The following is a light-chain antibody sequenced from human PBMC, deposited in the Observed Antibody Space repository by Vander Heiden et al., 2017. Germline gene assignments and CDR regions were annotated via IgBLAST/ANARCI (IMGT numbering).Light chain of an antibody. J-gene: IGLJ2*01. CDR2: SDN. Sequence: QSILTQPPSASGTPGQRVAISCSGSSIGSYSVSWYPHLPGTAPTLLIYSDNQRPSGVPDRFSGSKSGTSASLAISGLQSEDEADYYCAAWDDSLNGQWVFGGGTKLTVL. V-gene: IGLV1-44*01. CDR1: SIGSYS. CDR3: AAWDDSLNGQWV.